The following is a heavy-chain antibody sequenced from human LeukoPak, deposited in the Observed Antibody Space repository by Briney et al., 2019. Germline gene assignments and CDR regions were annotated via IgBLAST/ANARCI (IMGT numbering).Heavy chain of an antibody. CDR3: ARDHGAARLVFDY. V-gene: IGHV1-18*01. Sequence: ASVKVSFTASGYTFTSYGISWVRQAPGQGLEWMGWISAYNGNTNYAQKIQGRVTMTTDTSTSTAYMELRSLRSDDTAAYDCARDHGAARLVFDYWGQGTLVTVSS. D-gene: IGHD6-6*01. CDR1: GYTFTSYG. J-gene: IGHJ4*02. CDR2: ISAYNGNT.